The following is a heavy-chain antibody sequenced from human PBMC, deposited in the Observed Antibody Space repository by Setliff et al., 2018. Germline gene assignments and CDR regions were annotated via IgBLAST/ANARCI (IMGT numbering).Heavy chain of an antibody. Sequence: GSLRLSCVVSGFPFRNFGMTWVRQAPGKGLEWLAKISGASSTIYYADSVKGRFTISRDNAQDSLYLQMNSLKSEDTGAYFCAKVRSSGWEEPDYWGQGTVVTVSS. CDR2: ISGASSTI. CDR1: GFPFRNFG. D-gene: IGHD6-19*01. CDR3: AKVRSSGWEEPDY. J-gene: IGHJ4*02. V-gene: IGHV3-48*01.